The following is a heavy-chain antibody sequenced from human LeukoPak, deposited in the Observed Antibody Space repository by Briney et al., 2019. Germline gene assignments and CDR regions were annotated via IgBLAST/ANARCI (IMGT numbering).Heavy chain of an antibody. CDR1: GFTFSSYW. J-gene: IGHJ4*02. D-gene: IGHD1-14*01. Sequence: GGSLRLSCAASGFTFSSYWMHWVRQAPGKGLVWVSRINSDGSSITYADSVKGRFTISRDNAKNTLYLQMNSLRVEDTAVYYCAELGPEPFDYWGQGTLVTVSS. V-gene: IGHV3-74*03. CDR3: AELGPEPFDY. CDR2: INSDGSSI.